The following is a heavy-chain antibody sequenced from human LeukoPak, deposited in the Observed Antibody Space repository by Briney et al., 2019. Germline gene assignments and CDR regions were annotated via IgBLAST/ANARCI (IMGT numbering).Heavy chain of an antibody. CDR1: GFTFGSHA. Sequence: GGSLRLSCAASGFTFGSHAMTWVRQAPGKGLEWVSGIDGDGTNTYYADSVKGRFTVSRDNSKNTLYLQMSSLRANDTAVYFCAKEVTPYPQVITCFDYWGQGSLVTVSS. CDR3: AKEVTPYPQVITCFDY. CDR2: IDGDGTNT. J-gene: IGHJ4*02. D-gene: IGHD3-22*01. V-gene: IGHV3-23*01.